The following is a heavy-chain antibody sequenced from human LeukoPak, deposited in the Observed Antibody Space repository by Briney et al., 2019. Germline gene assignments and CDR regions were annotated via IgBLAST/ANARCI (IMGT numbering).Heavy chain of an antibody. CDR2: IHPEDSYS. Sequence: GESLMISCKASGYVFIRHWIGWVRQVPGKGLEWMGVIHPEDSYSRYNAAFQGQATLSVDESTSTAYLQLSSLKASDTAIYYCARQNHYYYYMDVWGRGTTVTVSS. CDR3: ARQNHYYYYMDV. CDR1: GYVFIRHW. V-gene: IGHV5-51*01. J-gene: IGHJ6*03.